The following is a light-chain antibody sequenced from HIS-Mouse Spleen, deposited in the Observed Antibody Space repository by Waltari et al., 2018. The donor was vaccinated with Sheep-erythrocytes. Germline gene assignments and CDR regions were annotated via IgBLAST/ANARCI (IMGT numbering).Light chain of an antibody. Sequence: EIVMTQSPATLSVSPGERATLSCRASQSVSSNLAWYQQKPGQAPRLLIYGASTRPTGIPARCSGSGSGTEFTLTISSMQSEDFAVYYCQQYNNWPPGTFGQGTKLEIK. CDR1: QSVSSN. CDR2: GAS. V-gene: IGKV3-15*01. J-gene: IGKJ2*02. CDR3: QQYNNWPPGT.